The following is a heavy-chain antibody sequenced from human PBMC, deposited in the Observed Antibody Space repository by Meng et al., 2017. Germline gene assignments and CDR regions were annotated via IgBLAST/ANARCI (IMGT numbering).Heavy chain of an antibody. D-gene: IGHD1-1*01. J-gene: IGHJ4*02. CDR3: LDEAPRSDY. CDR1: GFTFNNYW. CDR2: ISGDGSIT. V-gene: IGHV3-74*01. Sequence: VHLVGSGGGLVQPGGSLGLSCAASGFTFNNYWMHWVRQVPGQGLVWVSRISGDGSITNYADSVKGRFTISRDNAKNTLYLQMNSLRPEDTAVYYCLDEAPRSDYWGQGSLVTVSS.